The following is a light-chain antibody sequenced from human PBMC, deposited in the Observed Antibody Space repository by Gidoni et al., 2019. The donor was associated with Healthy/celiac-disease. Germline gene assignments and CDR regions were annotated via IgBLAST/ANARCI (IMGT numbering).Light chain of an antibody. CDR2: GAS. Sequence: EIVLTQSPGTLSLSPGERVTLSCRASQSVSSSYLAWYQQRPGQAPRLLIYGASSRAIGIPDRFSGSGSGTDFTVTISRLEPEDFAVYYCQQYGSSPSFGQGTKLEIK. J-gene: IGKJ2*01. CDR1: QSVSSSY. CDR3: QQYGSSPS. V-gene: IGKV3-20*01.